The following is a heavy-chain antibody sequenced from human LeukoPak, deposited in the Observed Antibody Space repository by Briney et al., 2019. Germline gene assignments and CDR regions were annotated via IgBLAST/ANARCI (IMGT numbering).Heavy chain of an antibody. D-gene: IGHD3-16*02. Sequence: GGSLRLSCAASGFTFSSYAMHWVRQAPGKGLEWVSAVTASAGNTYYADSVKGRFTISRDNSKNTLYLQMNSLRAEDTAVYYCAKSWGSYRYGDAFDIWGQGTMVTVSS. J-gene: IGHJ3*02. CDR1: GFTFSSYA. CDR3: AKSWGSYRYGDAFDI. V-gene: IGHV3-23*01. CDR2: VTASAGNT.